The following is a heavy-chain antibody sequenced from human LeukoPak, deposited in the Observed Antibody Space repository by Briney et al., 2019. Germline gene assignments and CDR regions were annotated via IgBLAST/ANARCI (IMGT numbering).Heavy chain of an antibody. CDR1: GDTFSSYA. CDR3: AVEGTGDSSGYAFDY. Sequence: SVKVSCKASGDTFSSYAISWVRQAPGQGLEWMGGIIPIFGTANYAQKFQGRVTITADESTSTAYMELSSLRSEDTAVYYCAVEGTGDSSGYAFDYWGQGTLVTVSS. J-gene: IGHJ4*02. D-gene: IGHD3-22*01. CDR2: IIPIFGTA. V-gene: IGHV1-69*01.